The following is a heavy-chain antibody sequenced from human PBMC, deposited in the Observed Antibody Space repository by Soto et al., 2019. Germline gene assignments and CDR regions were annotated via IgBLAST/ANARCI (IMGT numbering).Heavy chain of an antibody. Sequence: QVQFVQSGAEEKKPGASVKVSCKASGYTFTSYAIHWVRQAPGQRLEWMGWINAGNGDTKYSQKFQGRVTITRDTSAKTAYRELSSLRSEDTAVYYCAREGRYGDYVDYWGQGTLVTVSS. CDR1: GYTFTSYA. V-gene: IGHV1-3*05. CDR2: INAGNGDT. D-gene: IGHD4-17*01. J-gene: IGHJ4*02. CDR3: AREGRYGDYVDY.